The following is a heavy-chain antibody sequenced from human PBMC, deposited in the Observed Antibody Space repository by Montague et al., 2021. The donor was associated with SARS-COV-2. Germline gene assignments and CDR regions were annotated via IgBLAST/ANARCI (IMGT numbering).Heavy chain of an antibody. CDR1: GDSISRNNYY. J-gene: IGHJ5*02. V-gene: IGHV4-61*02. D-gene: IGHD2-2*01. Sequence: TLSLTCTLSGDSISRNNYYWTWIRQPAGKGLEWIGSIYTTGTPYYNPSLKSRVTLSLDTSKNQFSLRLSSVTAADTAMYYGTIEGDFPSICYGCPRNLFDLWGQGTLVTVSS. CDR3: TIEGDFPSICYGCPRNLFDL. CDR2: IYTTGTP.